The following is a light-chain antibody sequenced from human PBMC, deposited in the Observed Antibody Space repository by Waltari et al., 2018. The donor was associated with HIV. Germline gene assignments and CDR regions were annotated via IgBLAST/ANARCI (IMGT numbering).Light chain of an antibody. V-gene: IGLV2-23*01. CDR3: CSYTSSNTYV. CDR1: SRAVGGYNF. J-gene: IGLJ1*01. Sequence: QSALTQPASVSGSPGQAITVSCTGTSRAVGGYNFFSWYQQHPGKTPKLMIYEGRKRPSGVSNRFSGSKSGNTASLTISGLQAEDEADYYCCSYTSSNTYVFGTGTEVSVL. CDR2: EGR.